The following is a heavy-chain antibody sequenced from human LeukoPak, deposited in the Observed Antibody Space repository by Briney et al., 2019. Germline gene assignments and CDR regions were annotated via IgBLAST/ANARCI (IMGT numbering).Heavy chain of an antibody. CDR2: IYYSGST. J-gene: IGHJ5*02. Sequence: SETLSLTCTVSGGSISSSSYYWGWIRQPPGKGLEWIGSIYYSGSTYYNPSLKSRVTISVDTSKNQFSLKLSSVTAADTAVYYCARYDSSGYSNWFDPWGQGTLVTVSS. D-gene: IGHD3-22*01. V-gene: IGHV4-39*07. CDR1: GGSISSSSYY. CDR3: ARYDSSGYSNWFDP.